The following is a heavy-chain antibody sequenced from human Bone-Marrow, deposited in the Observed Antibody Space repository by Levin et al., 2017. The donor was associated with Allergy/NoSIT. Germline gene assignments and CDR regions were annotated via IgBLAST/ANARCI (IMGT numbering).Heavy chain of an antibody. CDR3: ARDLDYYYYMDV. V-gene: IGHV4-61*03. CDR1: GTSINSGSNY. J-gene: IGHJ6*03. CDR2: IDYRGAT. Sequence: SQTLSLTCSVSGTSINSGSNYWSWIRQSPGKGLEWIGCIDYRGATKYNPSLRSRVTISADTSKNRFSLSLTSVTAADTAVYFCARDLDYYYYMDVWGKGTTVTVSS.